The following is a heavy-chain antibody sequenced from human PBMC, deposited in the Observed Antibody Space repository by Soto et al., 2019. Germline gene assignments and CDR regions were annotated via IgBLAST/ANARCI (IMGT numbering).Heavy chain of an antibody. CDR3: AKSLRTSALTPYYFDS. CDR1: GLTFSRYA. V-gene: IGHV3-23*01. CDR2: INPSGDIT. Sequence: EEQLLESGGGLVQPWGSLILSCAASGLTFSRYAMSWVRQAPGKGLEWVSIINPSGDITYYGDYVKGRFTISRDNSKNTLSLQMNSRRAEDTAVYYCAKSLRTSALTPYYFDSRGQGTLVTVSS. J-gene: IGHJ4*02. D-gene: IGHD3-9*01.